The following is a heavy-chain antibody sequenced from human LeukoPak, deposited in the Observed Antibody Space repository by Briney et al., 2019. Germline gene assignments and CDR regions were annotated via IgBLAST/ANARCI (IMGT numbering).Heavy chain of an antibody. J-gene: IGHJ4*02. CDR1: GFTFSNYN. D-gene: IGHD6-19*01. Sequence: GGSLRLSCAGSGFTFSNYNMNWVRQAPGKGLEWVSSISSSSSYIYYADSVKGRFTISRDNAKNSLYLQMNSLRAEDTAVYYCARRSGIAVAGAFDYWGQGTLATVSS. V-gene: IGHV3-21*04. CDR2: ISSSSSYI. CDR3: ARRSGIAVAGAFDY.